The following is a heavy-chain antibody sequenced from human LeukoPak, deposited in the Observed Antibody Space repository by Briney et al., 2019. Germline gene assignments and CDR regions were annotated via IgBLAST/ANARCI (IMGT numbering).Heavy chain of an antibody. Sequence: ASVKVSCKASGYTFTSYAMHWVRQAPGQRLEWMGWINAGNGNTKYSQKFQGRVTITRDTSASTAYMELSSLRSEDTAVYYCAGDRGTMVRGSRWFDPWGQGTLVTVSP. CDR2: INAGNGNT. J-gene: IGHJ5*02. CDR3: AGDRGTMVRGSRWFDP. D-gene: IGHD3-10*01. CDR1: GYTFTSYA. V-gene: IGHV1-3*01.